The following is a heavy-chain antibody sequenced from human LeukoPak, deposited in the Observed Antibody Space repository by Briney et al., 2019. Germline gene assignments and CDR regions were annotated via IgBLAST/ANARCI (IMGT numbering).Heavy chain of an antibody. Sequence: PSETLSLTCTVSGGSINSYYWSWIRQPPGKGLEWIGYIYNTGSTNYNPSLKSRVTISVDTSKNQFSLKLSSVTAADTAVYYCARDRDMDYYYYGMDVWGQGTTVTVSS. CDR2: IYNTGST. CDR3: ARDRDMDYYYYGMDV. CDR1: GGSINSYY. V-gene: IGHV4-59*01. J-gene: IGHJ6*01.